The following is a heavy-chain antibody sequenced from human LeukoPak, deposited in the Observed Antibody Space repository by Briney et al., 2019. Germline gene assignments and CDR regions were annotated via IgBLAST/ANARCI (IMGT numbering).Heavy chain of an antibody. CDR2: IYYSGST. V-gene: IGHV4-39*01. Sequence: PSETLSLTCTASGGSISSSSYYWGWIRQPPGKGLEWIGSIYYSGSTYYNPSLKSRVTISVAASKNQFSLKMSSVTAADTAVYYCAPSGGAFDIWGQGTMVTVSS. D-gene: IGHD2-15*01. CDR3: APSGGAFDI. CDR1: GGSISSSSYY. J-gene: IGHJ3*02.